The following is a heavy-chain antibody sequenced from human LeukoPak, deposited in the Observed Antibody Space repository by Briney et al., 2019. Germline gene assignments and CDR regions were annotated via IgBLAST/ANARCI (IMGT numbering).Heavy chain of an antibody. Sequence: SVKVSCKASGGTFSSYAISWVRQAPGQGLEWMGGIIPIFGTANYAQKFQGRVTITADESTSTAYMELSSLRSEDTAVYYCARCEIVHVDERDPYYMDVWGKGTTVTISS. V-gene: IGHV1-69*01. CDR1: GGTFSSYA. CDR3: ARCEIVHVDERDPYYMDV. J-gene: IGHJ6*03. D-gene: IGHD5-12*01. CDR2: IIPIFGTA.